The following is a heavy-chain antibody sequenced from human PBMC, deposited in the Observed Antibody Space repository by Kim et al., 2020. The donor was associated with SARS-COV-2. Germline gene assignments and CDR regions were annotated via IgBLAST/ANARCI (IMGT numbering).Heavy chain of an antibody. V-gene: IGHV5-51*01. CDR1: GYSFTNDW. D-gene: IGHD2-2*01. J-gene: IGHJ4*02. CDR3: ARYQLLSLFEY. Sequence: GESLKISCKGSGYSFTNDWIAWVRQMPGKGLEWMGIIYPGDSETRYSPSFQGQVTISVDKSINTAYLQWSSLKASDTAMYYCARYQLLSLFEYWGQGTLVTVSS. CDR2: IYPGDSET.